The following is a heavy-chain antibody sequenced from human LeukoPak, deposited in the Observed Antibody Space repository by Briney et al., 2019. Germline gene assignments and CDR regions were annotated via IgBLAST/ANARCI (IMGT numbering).Heavy chain of an antibody. CDR2: ISGSGGST. V-gene: IGHV3-23*01. CDR3: ATCALWFGELLLCAAYFQH. D-gene: IGHD3-10*01. Sequence: GGSLRLSCAASGFTFSSYAMSWVRQAPGKGLEWVSAISGSGGSTYYADSVKGRFTISRDNSKNTLYLQMNSLRAEDTAVYYCATCALWFGELLLCAAYFQHWGQGTLVTVSS. CDR1: GFTFSSYA. J-gene: IGHJ1*01.